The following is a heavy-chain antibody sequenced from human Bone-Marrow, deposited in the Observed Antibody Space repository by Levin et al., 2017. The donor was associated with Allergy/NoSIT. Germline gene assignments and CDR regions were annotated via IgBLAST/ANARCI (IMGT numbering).Heavy chain of an antibody. V-gene: IGHV3-21*01. CDR3: ARSNSRDGYNYFFDS. D-gene: IGHD5-24*01. Sequence: GGSLRLSCAASGFTFSSHTMNWVRQAPGKGLEWVSFIRANSMNKYYADSVRGRFTVSRDDAQNSLYLEMNSLRADDTADYYCARSNSRDGYNYFFDSWGQGTLVTVSA. CDR2: IRANSMNK. J-gene: IGHJ4*02. CDR1: GFTFSSHT.